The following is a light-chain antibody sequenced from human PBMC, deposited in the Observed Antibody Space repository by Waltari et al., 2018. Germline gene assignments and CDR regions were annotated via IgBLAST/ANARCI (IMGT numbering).Light chain of an antibody. J-gene: IGKJ2*01. CDR3: QQSYSSPYN. CDR2: GVS. V-gene: IGKV1-39*01. Sequence: IDVTRSPSALSAPGSDRVTITCRASQNIITYLNWYQHKPGRAPEVLIYGVSSLYSGVPSRFSGSGSGTDFTLTITSLQPEDFGIYYCQQSYSSPYNFGQGTKLEIK. CDR1: QNIITY.